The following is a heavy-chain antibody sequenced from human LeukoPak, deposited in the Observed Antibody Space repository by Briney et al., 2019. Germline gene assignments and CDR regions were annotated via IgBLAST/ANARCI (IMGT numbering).Heavy chain of an antibody. CDR3: ARGYDILTGHGHFDY. CDR2: ISYDGSNK. V-gene: IGHV3-30-3*01. J-gene: IGHJ4*02. CDR1: GFTFSSYA. D-gene: IGHD3-9*01. Sequence: PGGSLRLSCAASGFTFSSYAMHRVRQAPGKGLEWVAVISYDGSNKYYADSVKGRFTISRDNSKNTLYLQMNSLRAEDTAVYYCARGYDILTGHGHFDYWGQGTLVTVSS.